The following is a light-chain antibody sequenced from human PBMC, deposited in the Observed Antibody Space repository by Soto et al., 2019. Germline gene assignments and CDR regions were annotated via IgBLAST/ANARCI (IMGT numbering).Light chain of an antibody. V-gene: IGKV1-39*01. CDR2: AAS. Sequence: DIQMTQSPSSLSASVGDRVTITCRASQSISSYLNWYQQKPGKAPKLLIYAASSLQSGVPSRFSGSGSGTDFTLTISSLQTEEFATYYYQQSYSTPRTFGQGTKVEIK. CDR3: QQSYSTPRT. CDR1: QSISSY. J-gene: IGKJ1*01.